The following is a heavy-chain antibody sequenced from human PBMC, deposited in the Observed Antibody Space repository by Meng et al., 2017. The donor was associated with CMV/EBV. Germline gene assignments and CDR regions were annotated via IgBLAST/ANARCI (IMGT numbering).Heavy chain of an antibody. J-gene: IGHJ4*02. V-gene: IGHV4-34*02. CDR2: NNHSGST. CDR3: ASSLTYPDY. Sequence: VELQQWGGGVLKPPETLPLTCRVYGGSFIGYYWSWIRQPPGKGLEWIGENNHSGSTNYNPSLKSRVTISVDTSKNQLSLKLSSVTAADTAVYYCASSLTYPDYWGQGTLVTVSS. D-gene: IGHD2-15*01. CDR1: GGSFIGYY.